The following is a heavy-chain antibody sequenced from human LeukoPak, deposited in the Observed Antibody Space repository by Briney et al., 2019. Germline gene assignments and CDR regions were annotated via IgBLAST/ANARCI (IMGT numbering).Heavy chain of an antibody. V-gene: IGHV6-1*01. J-gene: IGHJ3*02. Sequence: SQTLSLTCAISGDSVSSNSVAWSWIRQSPSRGLEWLGRTYYRSKWYNDYALSVKSRITINPDTSENQFSLQLNSVTPEDTAVYYCARWLDDVSGFDIWAQGTMVTVSS. D-gene: IGHD3-22*01. CDR3: ARWLDDVSGFDI. CDR2: TYYRSKWYN. CDR1: GDSVSSNSVA.